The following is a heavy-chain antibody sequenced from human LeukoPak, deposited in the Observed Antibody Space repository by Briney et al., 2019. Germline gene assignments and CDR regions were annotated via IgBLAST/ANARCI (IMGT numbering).Heavy chain of an antibody. V-gene: IGHV5-51*01. CDR1: GYSFNTCW. Sequence: GESLKISCTASGYSFNTCWIGWVRQMPGKGLEWMGITHPGDSDTRYSPSLQGQVTISADKSISTAYLQWSSLKASDTAMYYCARHPRLGGSGIYYNSYYYYMDVWGKGTTVTVSS. D-gene: IGHD3-10*01. CDR2: THPGDSDT. J-gene: IGHJ6*03. CDR3: ARHPRLGGSGIYYNSYYYYMDV.